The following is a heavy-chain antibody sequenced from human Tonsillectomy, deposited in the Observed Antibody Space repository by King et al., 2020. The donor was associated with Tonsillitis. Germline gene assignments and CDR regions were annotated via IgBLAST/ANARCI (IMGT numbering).Heavy chain of an antibody. CDR3: ARGQVYGDYQTRIDAFDF. Sequence: QLVQSGGGLVQPGGSLRLSCAASGFTFSSYDMHWVRQGTGKGLEWVSAIGPAGDTYSPGSVMGRFTISREIAKNSLYLQMNRLRAGDTAVYYCARGQVYGDYQTRIDAFDFWGQGTMVTVSS. D-gene: IGHD4-17*01. CDR1: GFTFSSYD. J-gene: IGHJ3*01. CDR2: IGPAGDT. V-gene: IGHV3-13*01.